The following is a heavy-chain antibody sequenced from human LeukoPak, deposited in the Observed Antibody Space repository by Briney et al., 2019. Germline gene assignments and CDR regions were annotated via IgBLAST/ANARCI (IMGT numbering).Heavy chain of an antibody. D-gene: IGHD3-9*01. CDR1: GYTFNSYE. V-gene: IGHV1-18*01. CDR3: ARGSTIGRFDP. J-gene: IGHJ5*02. Sequence: GASVKVSCKASGYTFNSYEINWVRQAPGQGLEWMAWINPYNGDTKYAQRLLGRVTLTTDTSTRMAYMELRSLRSDDTAVYYCARGSTIGRFDPWGQGTLVTVSS. CDR2: INPYNGDT.